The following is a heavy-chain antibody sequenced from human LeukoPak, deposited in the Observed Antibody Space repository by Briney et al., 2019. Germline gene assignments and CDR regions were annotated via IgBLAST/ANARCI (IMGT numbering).Heavy chain of an antibody. V-gene: IGHV4-59*01. J-gene: IGHJ4*02. CDR3: ARDQGY. Sequence: SETLSLTCTVSGGSISSYYWSWLRQPPGKGLEWIGYIYYSGSTNYNPSLKSRVTISVDTSKNQFSLKLSSVTAADTAVYYCARDQGYWGQGTLVTVSS. CDR1: GGSISSYY. CDR2: IYYSGST.